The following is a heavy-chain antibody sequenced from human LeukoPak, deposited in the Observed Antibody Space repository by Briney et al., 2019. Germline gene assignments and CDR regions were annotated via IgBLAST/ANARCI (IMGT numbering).Heavy chain of an antibody. CDR2: INSDGTST. J-gene: IGHJ4*02. CDR3: AREGTYSNGPDY. V-gene: IGHV3-74*01. Sequence: GGSLRLSCAAFGFTFSSYSMNWVRQAPGKGLVWVSRINSDGTSTTYADSVKGRFTISRDNAKNTLYLQMNSLRVEDTAVFHCAREGTYSNGPDYWGQGTLVTVSS. CDR1: GFTFSSYS. D-gene: IGHD3-22*01.